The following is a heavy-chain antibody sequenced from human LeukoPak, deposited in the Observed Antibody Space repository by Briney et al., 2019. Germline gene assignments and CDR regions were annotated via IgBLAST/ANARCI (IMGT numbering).Heavy chain of an antibody. CDR3: ARWQLYDSKRRGNAFDI. CDR1: GGSISSGGYS. Sequence: SETLSLTCAVSGGSISSGGYSWSWIRQPPGKGLEWIGYIYHSGSTYYNPSLKSRVTISVDRSKSQFSLKLSSVTAADTAVYYCARWQLYDSKRRGNAFDIWGQGTMVTVSS. CDR2: IYHSGST. V-gene: IGHV4-30-2*01. D-gene: IGHD3-22*01. J-gene: IGHJ3*02.